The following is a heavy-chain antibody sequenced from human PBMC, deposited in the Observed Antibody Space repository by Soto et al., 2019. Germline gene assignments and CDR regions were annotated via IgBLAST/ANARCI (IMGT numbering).Heavy chain of an antibody. CDR2: ISSSSSTI. CDR3: ARDLLRNSGWYSDY. D-gene: IGHD6-19*01. Sequence: PGCSLRLSCSASGFTFSIYSMNWVRQAPGKGLEWVSYISSSSSTIYYADSVKGRFTISRDNAKNSLYLQMNSLRDEDTAVYYCARDLLRNSGWYSDYWGQGTLVTVSS. CDR1: GFTFSIYS. V-gene: IGHV3-48*02. J-gene: IGHJ4*02.